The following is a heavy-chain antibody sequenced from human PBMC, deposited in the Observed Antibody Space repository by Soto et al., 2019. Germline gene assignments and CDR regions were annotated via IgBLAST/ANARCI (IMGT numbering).Heavy chain of an antibody. V-gene: IGHV4-34*01. D-gene: IGHD5-12*01. J-gene: IGHJ4*02. Sequence: SETLSLTCAVYGGSFSGYYWSWIRQPPGKGLEWIGEINHSGSTNYNPSLKSRVTISVDTSKNQFSLKLSSVTAADTAVYYCGRGIVAAEPFDSWGQGTVVAVSA. CDR1: GGSFSGYY. CDR2: INHSGST. CDR3: GRGIVAAEPFDS.